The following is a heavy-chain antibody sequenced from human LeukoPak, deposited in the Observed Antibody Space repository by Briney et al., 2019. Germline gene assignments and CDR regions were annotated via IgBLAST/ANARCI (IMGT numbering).Heavy chain of an antibody. CDR1: GFTFGNYA. CDR2: ISGSGNIT. D-gene: IGHD6-13*01. J-gene: IGHJ4*02. Sequence: GGSLRLSCAASGFTFGNYAMRWVRQAPGKGLEWVSGISGSGNITDYADSVKGRFTISRDNSGNTLYLQMNSLRVEDTAVYYCAKVLSGAGVDYWGQGTLVTVSS. CDR3: AKVLSGAGVDY. V-gene: IGHV3-23*01.